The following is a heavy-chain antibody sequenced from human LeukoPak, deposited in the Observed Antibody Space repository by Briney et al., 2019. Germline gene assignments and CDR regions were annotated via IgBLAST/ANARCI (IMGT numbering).Heavy chain of an antibody. V-gene: IGHV3-23*01. Sequence: GGSLRLSCAASGFTFSSYAMSWVRQAPGKGLEWVSAISGGGDNTYYADSVKGRFTISRDNSKNTLYLQVNSLRADDTAVYYCAKDNDSWDSRRGSDSWGQGTLVIVSS. CDR1: GFTFSSYA. D-gene: IGHD1-26*01. CDR3: AKDNDSWDSRRGSDS. CDR2: ISGGGDNT. J-gene: IGHJ4*02.